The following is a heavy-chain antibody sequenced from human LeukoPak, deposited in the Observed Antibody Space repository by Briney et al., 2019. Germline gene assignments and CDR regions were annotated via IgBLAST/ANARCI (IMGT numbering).Heavy chain of an antibody. Sequence: PGGSLRLPCAASGLTSSGYSMNWFGQAPGRGREGASSISSICSDIYYADSVKGRFTISRNNAEYEMNTQMNSQRAEDTAVYYSTSVRIVATGTDYWGQGTLVTVSS. CDR3: TSVRIVATGTDY. D-gene: IGHD3-22*01. CDR2: ISSICSDI. CDR1: GLTSSGYS. J-gene: IGHJ4*02. V-gene: IGHV3-21*01.